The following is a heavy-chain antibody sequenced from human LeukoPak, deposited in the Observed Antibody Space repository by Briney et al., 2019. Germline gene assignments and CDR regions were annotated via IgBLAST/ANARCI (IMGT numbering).Heavy chain of an antibody. CDR1: GFSFRDAW. Sequence: GGSLRLSCEASGFSFRDAWMSWVRQAPGKGLEWVGRIKSKSDGGAIDYAAPVKGRFTISRDDSKNTLYLQMNSLRADDTALYYCAKQSAGVDWGQGTLVTVSS. J-gene: IGHJ4*02. V-gene: IGHV3-15*01. D-gene: IGHD1-14*01. CDR2: IKSKSDGGAI. CDR3: AKQSAGVD.